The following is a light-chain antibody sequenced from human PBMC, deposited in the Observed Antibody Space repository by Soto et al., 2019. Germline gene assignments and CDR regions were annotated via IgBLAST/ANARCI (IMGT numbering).Light chain of an antibody. CDR1: QNINNY. Sequence: DIRMTQSAASLSASLGDRVTITCQASQNINNYLNWYQQKPGRAPKLLIYDASNLEAGVPSRFRGSGSGTDFTFTISRLKPEDIATYYCQQYENLPTFGQGTRLEIK. CDR3: QQYENLPT. J-gene: IGKJ5*01. CDR2: DAS. V-gene: IGKV1-33*01.